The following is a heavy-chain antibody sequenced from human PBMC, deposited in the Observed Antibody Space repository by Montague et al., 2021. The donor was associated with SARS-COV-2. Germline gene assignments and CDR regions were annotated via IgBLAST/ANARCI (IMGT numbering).Heavy chain of an antibody. D-gene: IGHD2-15*01. Sequence: SETLSLTCSVSSGSISDYYWTWIRQPPGKGLEWIGEINHSGTTNYNPSLESRFSISVDTSKNQFSLRLISVTAADTAVYYCARGFRLCNGGSCYFAWFDPWGQGTPVTVSS. CDR3: ARGFRLCNGGSCYFAWFDP. V-gene: IGHV4-34*01. J-gene: IGHJ5*02. CDR2: INHSGTT. CDR1: SGSISDYY.